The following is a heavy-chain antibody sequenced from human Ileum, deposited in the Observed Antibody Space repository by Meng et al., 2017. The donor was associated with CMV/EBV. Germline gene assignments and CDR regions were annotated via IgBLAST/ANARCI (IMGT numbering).Heavy chain of an antibody. CDR3: ARMIIAGVATGDYFDY. V-gene: IGHV2-26*02. CDR2: IMSNDGK. CDR1: GFSLNNARLG. D-gene: IGHD6-13*01. Sequence: SGPTLVKPTETLTLTCNVSGFSLNNARLGVSWIRQPPGKALEWLAYIMSNDGKSYTISLKSRVTISKDTSKSHVVLTMTNMDPVDTATYYCARMIIAGVATGDYFDYWGQGTLVTVSS. J-gene: IGHJ4*02.